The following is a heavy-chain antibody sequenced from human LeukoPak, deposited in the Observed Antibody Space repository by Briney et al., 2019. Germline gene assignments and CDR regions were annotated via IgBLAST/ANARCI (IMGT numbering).Heavy chain of an antibody. CDR2: IKSKTDGGTT. J-gene: IGHJ6*04. CDR1: GFTFSNAW. D-gene: IGHD2-15*01. V-gene: IGHV3-15*01. Sequence: GGSLRLSCAASGFTFSNAWMSWVRQAPGKGLEWVGRIKSKTDGGTTDYAAPVKGRFTISRDDSKNTLYLQMNSLKTEDTAAYYCTTDDVVVVAATLMDVWGKGTTVTVSS. CDR3: TTDDVVVVAATLMDV.